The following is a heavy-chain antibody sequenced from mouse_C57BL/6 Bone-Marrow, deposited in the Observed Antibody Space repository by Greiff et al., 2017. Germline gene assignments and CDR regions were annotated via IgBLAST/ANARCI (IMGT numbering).Heavy chain of an antibody. V-gene: IGHV1-82*01. CDR2: IYPGDGDT. CDR3: ARNYYGSRYVDV. Sequence: VMLVESGPELVKPGASVKISCKASGYAFSSSWMNWVKQRPGKGLEWIGRIYPGDGDTNYNGKFKGKATLTADKSSSTAYMQLSSLTSEDSAVYFCARNYYGSRYVDVWGTGTTVTVSS. CDR1: GYAFSSSW. J-gene: IGHJ1*03. D-gene: IGHD1-1*01.